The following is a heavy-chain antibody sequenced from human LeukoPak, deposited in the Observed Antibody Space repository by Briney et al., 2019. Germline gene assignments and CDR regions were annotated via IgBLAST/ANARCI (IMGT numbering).Heavy chain of an antibody. J-gene: IGHJ5*02. CDR1: RGTFSSYA. D-gene: IGHD6-19*01. V-gene: IGHV1-69*06. CDR2: IIPIFGTA. CDR3: ARVRGYSSGWYAVWFDP. Sequence: ASVKVSCKASRGTFSSYAISWVRQAPGQGLEWMGGIIPIFGTANYAQKFQGRVTITADKSTSTAYMELSSLRSEDTAVYYCARVRGYSSGWYAVWFDPWGQGTLVTVSS.